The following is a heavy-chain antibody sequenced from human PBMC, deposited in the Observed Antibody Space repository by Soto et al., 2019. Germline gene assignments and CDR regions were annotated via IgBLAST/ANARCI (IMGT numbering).Heavy chain of an antibody. D-gene: IGHD6-13*01. J-gene: IGHJ5*02. V-gene: IGHV3-21*01. CDR3: TRDASRHSSARVWLEP. CDR1: GFTFRSFT. Sequence: GGSLRLSCAASGFTFRSFTMNWVRQSPGKGLEWVSTISINSAYIYYTDALRGRFTISRDNAKNSLHLQMNSLRAEDMAVYYCTRDASRHSSARVWLEPWAPGALFAVSS. CDR2: ISINSAYI.